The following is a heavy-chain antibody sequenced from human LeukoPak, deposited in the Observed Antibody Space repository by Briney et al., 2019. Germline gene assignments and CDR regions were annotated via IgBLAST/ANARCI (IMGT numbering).Heavy chain of an antibody. Sequence: GGSLRLSCAASGLTVSSNYMSWVRQAPGKGPEWVSLIYSSGNAYYADSVKGRFTISRDNSKNTLFLQINSLTAEDTAMYYCTRTFLSGDGYKVGYFDYWGQGTLVTVSS. J-gene: IGHJ4*02. V-gene: IGHV3-53*01. CDR2: IYSSGNA. CDR1: GLTVSSNY. D-gene: IGHD5-24*01. CDR3: TRTFLSGDGYKVGYFDY.